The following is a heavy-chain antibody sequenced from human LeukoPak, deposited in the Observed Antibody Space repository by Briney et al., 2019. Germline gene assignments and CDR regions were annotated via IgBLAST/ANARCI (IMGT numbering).Heavy chain of an antibody. Sequence: SETLSLTCTVSGDSINAYYWGWIRQPPGKGLEWIGYIYFSGTTKYNPSLESRVTMSVDTSKNQFSLKLSSVTAADTAVYYCARHFNYGDYNFDYWGQGTLVTVSS. D-gene: IGHD4-17*01. CDR1: GDSINAYY. J-gene: IGHJ4*02. CDR2: IYFSGTT. V-gene: IGHV4-59*08. CDR3: ARHFNYGDYNFDY.